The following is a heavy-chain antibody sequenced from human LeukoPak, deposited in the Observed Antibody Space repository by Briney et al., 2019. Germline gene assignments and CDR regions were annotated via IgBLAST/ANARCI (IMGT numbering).Heavy chain of an antibody. CDR1: GSTFSSYA. CDR2: ISGSGGST. V-gene: IGHV3-23*01. Sequence: GGSLRLSCAASGSTFSSYAMSWVRQAPGKGLEWVSAISGSGGSTYYADSVKGWFTISRDNSKNTLYLQMNSLRAEDTAVYYCAKDQGSSGWSFDYWGQGTLVTVSS. D-gene: IGHD6-19*01. CDR3: AKDQGSSGWSFDY. J-gene: IGHJ4*02.